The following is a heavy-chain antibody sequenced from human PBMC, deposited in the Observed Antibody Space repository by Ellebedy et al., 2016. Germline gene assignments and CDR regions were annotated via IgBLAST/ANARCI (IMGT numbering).Heavy chain of an antibody. CDR2: ISNNNSGNTI. CDR1: GFTLNDYY. D-gene: IGHD1-26*01. Sequence: GGSLRLFCAVSGFTLNDYYMSWIRQAPGRGLEWVSYISNNNSGNTIYYADSVRGRFTISRDNAKNSVFLQMNSLRVDDTAVYYCARRVGFDYWGQGTLVTVSS. V-gene: IGHV3-11*01. J-gene: IGHJ4*02. CDR3: ARRVGFDY.